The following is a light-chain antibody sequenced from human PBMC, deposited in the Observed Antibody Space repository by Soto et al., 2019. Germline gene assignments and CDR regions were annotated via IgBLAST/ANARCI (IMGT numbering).Light chain of an antibody. CDR3: SSYRSTTTFAV. CDR2: EVS. J-gene: IGLJ1*01. Sequence: QSVLTQPASVSGSPGQSITISCTGTSSDIGGYNYVSWYQQHPGKAPKVVIYEVSNRPLGVSNRFSAFKSGNTASLIISGLQADDEADYFCSSYRSTTTFAVFGTGTKGTVL. CDR1: SSDIGGYNY. V-gene: IGLV2-14*01.